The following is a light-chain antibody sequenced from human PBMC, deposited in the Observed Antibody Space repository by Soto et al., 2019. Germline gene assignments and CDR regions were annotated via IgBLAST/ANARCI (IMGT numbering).Light chain of an antibody. CDR2: DVS. Sequence: QSALTQPASVSGSPGQSITISCTGTSSDVGGYNYVSWYQQHPGKAPKLMIYDVSNRPSGVSNRFFGSKSGNTASLTISGLQAEDEADYYCSSYTSSSTPLYVFGPGTKVTVL. J-gene: IGLJ1*01. V-gene: IGLV2-14*03. CDR3: SSYTSSSTPLYV. CDR1: SSDVGGYNY.